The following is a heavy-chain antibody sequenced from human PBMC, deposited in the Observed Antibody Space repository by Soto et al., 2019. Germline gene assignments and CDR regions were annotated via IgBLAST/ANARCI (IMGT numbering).Heavy chain of an antibody. V-gene: IGHV1-69*06. J-gene: IGHJ6*02. CDR1: GGTFSSYA. D-gene: IGHD5-12*01. CDR3: ARGSRVAYIVATIHTGPYYYSGMDV. CDR2: IIPIFGTA. Sequence: QVQLVQSGAEVKKPGSSVKVSCKASGGTFSSYAISWVRQAPGQGLEWMGGIIPIFGTANSAQKFQGRVTITADKSTSTAYRELSSLRSEDTAVYYCARGSRVAYIVATIHTGPYYYSGMDVWGQGTTVTVSS.